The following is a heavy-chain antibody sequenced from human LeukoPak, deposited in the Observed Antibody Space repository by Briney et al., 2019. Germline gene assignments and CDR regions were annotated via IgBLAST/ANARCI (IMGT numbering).Heavy chain of an antibody. Sequence: PGGSLRLSCAASGFPFTSYPPHWVRQAPGKGLEWVAVISYDGSDKYYTDSVKGRFTISRDNAKSTLYLQMNSLRPEDTAVYYCATIAVAALGGDYWGQGTLVTVSS. CDR3: ATIAVAALGGDY. CDR1: GFPFTSYP. J-gene: IGHJ4*02. D-gene: IGHD6-19*01. CDR2: ISYDGSDK. V-gene: IGHV3-30*04.